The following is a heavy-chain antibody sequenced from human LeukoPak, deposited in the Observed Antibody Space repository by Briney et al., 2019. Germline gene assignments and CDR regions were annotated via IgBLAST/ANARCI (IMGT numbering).Heavy chain of an antibody. Sequence: ASVKVSCKASGGTFSSYTISWVRQALGQGLEWMGRIIPILGIANYAQKFQGRVTITADKSTSTAYMELSSLRSEDTAVYYCARDHYGDYTPRYFDYWGQGTLVTVSS. J-gene: IGHJ4*02. CDR2: IIPILGIA. D-gene: IGHD4-17*01. V-gene: IGHV1-69*04. CDR3: ARDHYGDYTPRYFDY. CDR1: GGTFSSYT.